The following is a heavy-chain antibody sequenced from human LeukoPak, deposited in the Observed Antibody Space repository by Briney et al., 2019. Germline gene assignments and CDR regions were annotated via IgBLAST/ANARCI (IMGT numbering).Heavy chain of an antibody. V-gene: IGHV3-7*01. D-gene: IGHD3-22*01. CDR1: GFTFSSYW. CDR3: ARDRNYYARSGYRNWFDP. Sequence: GGYLRLSCAASGFTFSSYWMSWVRQAPGKGLEWVANIKQDGSEKYYVDSVKGRFTISRDNAKNSLYLQMNSLRAEDTAVYYCARDRNYYARSGYRNWFDPWGQGTLVTVSS. CDR2: IKQDGSEK. J-gene: IGHJ5*02.